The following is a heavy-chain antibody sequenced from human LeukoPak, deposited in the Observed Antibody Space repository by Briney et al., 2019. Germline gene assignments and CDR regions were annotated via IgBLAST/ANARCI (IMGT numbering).Heavy chain of an antibody. Sequence: PGGYLRLSCAASGFTVSSNYMSWVRQAPGKGLEWVSVIYSGGSTYYADFVKGRFTISRDNSKNTLYLQMNSLRADDTAVYYWGREAGGGYGDYWGQGTLVTVSS. D-gene: IGHD5-18*01. CDR2: IYSGGST. CDR1: GFTVSSNY. J-gene: IGHJ4*02. CDR3: GREAGGGYGDY. V-gene: IGHV3-53*01.